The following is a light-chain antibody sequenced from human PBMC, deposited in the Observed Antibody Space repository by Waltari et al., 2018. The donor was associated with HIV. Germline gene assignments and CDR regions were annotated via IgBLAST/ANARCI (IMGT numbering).Light chain of an antibody. Sequence: EIVLTQSPGTLSLSPGERATLSCTASQSVSSSYLAWYQKKPGQAPGLLIYGASSRATGIPDRFSGSGSGTDFTLTISRLEPEDFAVYYCQQYGSSPPVTFGQGTRLEIK. J-gene: IGKJ5*01. V-gene: IGKV3-20*01. CDR1: QSVSSSY. CDR2: GAS. CDR3: QQYGSSPPVT.